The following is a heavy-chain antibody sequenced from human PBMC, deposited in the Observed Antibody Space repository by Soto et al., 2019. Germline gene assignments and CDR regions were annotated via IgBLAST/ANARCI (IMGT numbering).Heavy chain of an antibody. V-gene: IGHV4-34*01. CDR2: INHTGGT. D-gene: IGHD3-3*01. Sequence: SETLSLTCAVYGGSVNGYYWNWIRQPPGKGLEWIGEINHTGGTHYNPSPKSRVTMSVDTSKNQFSLGLSSVTAADTAIYYCATRITVFGLLIPPFDPWGQGTQVTVSS. J-gene: IGHJ5*02. CDR1: GGSVNGYY. CDR3: ATRITVFGLLIPPFDP.